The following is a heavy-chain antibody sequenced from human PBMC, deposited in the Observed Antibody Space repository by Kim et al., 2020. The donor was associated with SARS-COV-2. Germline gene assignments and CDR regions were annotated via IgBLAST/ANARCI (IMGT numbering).Heavy chain of an antibody. CDR3: TKNKDYDSSSSGDFDF. J-gene: IGHJ4*01. CDR1: GFTFSAYG. CDR2: IWYDGSKK. D-gene: IGHD3-22*01. V-gene: IGHV3-33*06. Sequence: GGSLRLSCAASGFTFSAYGMHWVRQAPGKRLEWVAVIWYDGSKKYYADSVKGRFTISRNNSKNTLYLQMNSLRAEDTAVYYCTKNKDYDSSSSGDFDFWG.